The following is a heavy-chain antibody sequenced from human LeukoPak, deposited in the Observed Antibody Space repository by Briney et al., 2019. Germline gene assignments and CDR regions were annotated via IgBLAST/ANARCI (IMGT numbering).Heavy chain of an antibody. V-gene: IGHV3-23*01. CDR3: AKVLPGIAVAGNFGY. Sequence: GGSLRLSCVASGVTFSSYAMSWVRQAPGEGLEWVSATSGGGGSTYYADSVKGWFTSSRDNSKNTLYMQMNSLRAEDTAVYYCAKVLPGIAVAGNFGYWGQGNLVTISS. D-gene: IGHD6-19*01. J-gene: IGHJ4*02. CDR1: GVTFSSYA. CDR2: TSGGGGST.